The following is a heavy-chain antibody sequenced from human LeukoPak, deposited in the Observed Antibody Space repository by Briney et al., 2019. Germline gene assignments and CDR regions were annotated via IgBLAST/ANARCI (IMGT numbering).Heavy chain of an antibody. Sequence: GGALRLSCVASGFTFSYAWMNGVRQALGKGVEWVGRIKIKRDGGATDYTAPVTGRFTISRDDSENTLYLHMNSLGTEDTGVYYCYTVLVSGSYDAKETDKWGQGTLVTVSS. D-gene: IGHD2-15*01. CDR3: YTVLVSGSYDAKETDK. CDR1: GFTFSYAW. CDR2: IKIKRDGGAT. J-gene: IGHJ4*02. V-gene: IGHV3-15*01.